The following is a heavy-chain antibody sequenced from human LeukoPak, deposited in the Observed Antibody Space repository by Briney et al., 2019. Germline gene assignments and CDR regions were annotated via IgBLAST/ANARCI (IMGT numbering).Heavy chain of an antibody. D-gene: IGHD3-10*01. J-gene: IGHJ4*02. Sequence: GGSLRLSCAASGFTFSSYAMSWVRQAPGKGLEWVSAISGSGDSTYYVDSVKGRFTISRDNSKNSLYLQMNSLRAEDTAVYHCVRQAGRAGGQWGQGTLIAVSS. CDR3: VRQAGRAGGQ. CDR2: ISGSGDST. V-gene: IGHV3-23*01. CDR1: GFTFSSYA.